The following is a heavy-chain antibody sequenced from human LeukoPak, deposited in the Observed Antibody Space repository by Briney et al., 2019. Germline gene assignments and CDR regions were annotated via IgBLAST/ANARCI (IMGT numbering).Heavy chain of an antibody. Sequence: PSDTLSLTCTVSGGSTSIFYSSWIRQPAGKGLDWIGRIPSSRSINHNPSLKSRVTLAVGKSQNQFSLELNSLAAADTAVSYRARGAFKDGLDVWGQGTTITVSS. CDR1: GGSTSIFY. D-gene: IGHD3-16*01. CDR2: IPSSRSI. V-gene: IGHV4-4*07. J-gene: IGHJ6*02. CDR3: ARGAFKDGLDV.